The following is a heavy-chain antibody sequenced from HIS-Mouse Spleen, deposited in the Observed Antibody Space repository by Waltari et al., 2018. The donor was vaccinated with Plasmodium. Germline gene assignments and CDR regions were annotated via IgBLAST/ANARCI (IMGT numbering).Heavy chain of an antibody. D-gene: IGHD6-19*01. CDR2: GSPYNGNT. Sequence: QVQLVQSGAEVKKPGASVKVSCKASVYTFFTYGFTWVRQAPGQGLEWMGWGSPYNGNTNFAQKLQGRVTMTTDTSTSTAYMELRSLRFDDTAVYYCARGSAGDAFDIWGQGTMVTVSS. V-gene: IGHV1-18*01. J-gene: IGHJ3*02. CDR3: ARGSAGDAFDI. CDR1: VYTFFTYG.